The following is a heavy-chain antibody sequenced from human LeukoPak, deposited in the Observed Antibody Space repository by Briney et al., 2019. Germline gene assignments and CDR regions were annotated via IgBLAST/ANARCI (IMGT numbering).Heavy chain of an antibody. D-gene: IGHD6-13*01. CDR1: GFTFSSYS. CDR3: ARVGIAAAGRVGIAFDT. J-gene: IGHJ3*02. V-gene: IGHV3-21*01. Sequence: GGSLRLSCAASGFTFSSYSMNWVRQAPGKGLEWASSISSSSSYIYYADSVKGRFTISRDNAKNSLYLQMNSLRAEDTAVYYCARVGIAAAGRVGIAFDTWGQGTMVTVSS. CDR2: ISSSSSYI.